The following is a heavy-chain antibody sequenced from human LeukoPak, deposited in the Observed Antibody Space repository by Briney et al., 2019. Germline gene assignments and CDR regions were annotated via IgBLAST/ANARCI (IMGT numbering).Heavy chain of an antibody. CDR1: VYTFTDYG. V-gene: IGHV1-18*01. D-gene: IGHD1-26*01. CDR3: ARGGRWESHTDY. CDR2: ISAYNGNT. J-gene: IGHJ4*02. Sequence: ASVKVSCKVSVYTFTDYGITWVRQTPTQGLQWMGWISAYNGNTNYAQDIQGRATMTTDTSTTTAYMELRNLRSDDTAVYYCARGGRWESHTDYWGQGTLVTVSS.